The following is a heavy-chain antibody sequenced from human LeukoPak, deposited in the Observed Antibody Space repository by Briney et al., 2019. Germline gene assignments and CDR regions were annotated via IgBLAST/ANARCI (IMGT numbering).Heavy chain of an antibody. CDR1: GGTFSSYA. J-gene: IGHJ4*02. D-gene: IGHD3-22*01. Sequence: SVTVSCKASGGTFSSYAISWVRQAPGQGLEWMGGIIPIFGTANYAQKFQGRVTITTDESTSTAYMELSSLRSEDTAVYYCARDSGSSGSVYVYWGQGTLVTVSS. CDR3: ARDSGSSGSVYVY. CDR2: IIPIFGTA. V-gene: IGHV1-69*05.